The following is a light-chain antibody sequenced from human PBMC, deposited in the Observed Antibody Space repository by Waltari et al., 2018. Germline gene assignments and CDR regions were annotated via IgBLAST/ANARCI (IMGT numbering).Light chain of an antibody. CDR1: RSNIGSNP. J-gene: IGLJ1*01. CDR3: AVWDDSLNVPV. CDR2: SNN. V-gene: IGLV1-44*01. Sequence: QSVLAQPPSASGTPGLKLTIPCSGSRSNIGSNPVNWYQHLPGTAPRLLLWSNNQRPSGVPDRFSGSKSGTSASLAISGLQSEDEADYYCAVWDDSLNVPVFGTGTKVTVL.